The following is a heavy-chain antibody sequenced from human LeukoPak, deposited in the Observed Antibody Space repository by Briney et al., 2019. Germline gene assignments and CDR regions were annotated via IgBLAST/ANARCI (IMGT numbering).Heavy chain of an antibody. V-gene: IGHV4-39*01. CDR2: IYYSGST. J-gene: IGHJ5*02. D-gene: IGHD3-3*01. CDR3: AGQITIFGVATRYNWFDP. CDR1: GGSNSSSSYY. Sequence: SETLSPTCTVSGGSNSSSSYYWGWIRQPPGKGREWIGSIYYSGSTYYNPSLKSRVTISVDTSKNQFSLKLSSVTAADTAVYYCAGQITIFGVATRYNWFDPWGQGTLVTVSS.